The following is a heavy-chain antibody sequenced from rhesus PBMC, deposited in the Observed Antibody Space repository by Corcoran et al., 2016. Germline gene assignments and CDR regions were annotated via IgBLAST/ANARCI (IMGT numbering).Heavy chain of an antibody. Sequence: QVTLKESGPALVKPTQTLTLTCTFSGFSLSTSGMGVGWIRQHSRKTLEWLAHIYWNYDKYYITSLKSRLTISKDTSKNQVVLTMTNMDPVDTATYYCARSSEYFDYWGQGVLVTVSS. CDR2: IYWNYDK. CDR1: GFSLSTSGMG. CDR3: ARSSEYFDY. V-gene: IGHV2-1*01. J-gene: IGHJ4*01.